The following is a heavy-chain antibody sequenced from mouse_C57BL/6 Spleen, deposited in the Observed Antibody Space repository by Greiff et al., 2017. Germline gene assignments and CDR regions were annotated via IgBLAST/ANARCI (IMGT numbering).Heavy chain of an antibody. CDR1: GYAFSSSW. J-gene: IGHJ4*01. CDR3: ASVYYDYDEGGYYAMDY. D-gene: IGHD2-4*01. Sequence: VQLQQSGPELVKPGASVKISCKASGYAFSSSWMNWVKQRPGKGLEWIGRIYPGDGDTNYNGKFKGKATLTADKSSSTAYMQLSSLTSEDSAVYFCASVYYDYDEGGYYAMDYWGQGTSVTVSS. CDR2: IYPGDGDT. V-gene: IGHV1-82*01.